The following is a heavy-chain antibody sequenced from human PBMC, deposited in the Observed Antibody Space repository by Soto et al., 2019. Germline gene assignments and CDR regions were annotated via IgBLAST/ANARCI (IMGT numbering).Heavy chain of an antibody. Sequence: GESLKISCNGVGYKFGSAWIGWVRQMPGKGLEWMGIIKPGTSDIRYSPSCRSHVTISADKSISTAYLQWSSLKASDTAMYYCARLRTTVTSAGGMDVWGQGTTVTVS. CDR2: IKPGTSDI. CDR3: ARLRTTVTSAGGMDV. V-gene: IGHV5-51*01. CDR1: GYKFGSAW. D-gene: IGHD4-17*01. J-gene: IGHJ6*02.